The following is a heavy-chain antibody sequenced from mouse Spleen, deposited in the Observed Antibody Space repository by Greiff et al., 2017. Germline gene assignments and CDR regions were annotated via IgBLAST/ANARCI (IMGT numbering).Heavy chain of an antibody. D-gene: IGHD2-14*01. Sequence: EVQLVESGGGLVKPGGSLKLSCAASGFTFSTYGMSWVRQTPEKRLEWVATISGGGHYTYYPDSVKGRFTISRDNAKNNLYLQMSSLRSEDTALYYCARHDRYDYYFDYWGQGTTLTVSS. V-gene: IGHV5-9-2*01. CDR2: ISGGGHYT. CDR1: GFTFSTYG. J-gene: IGHJ2*01. CDR3: ARHDRYDYYFDY.